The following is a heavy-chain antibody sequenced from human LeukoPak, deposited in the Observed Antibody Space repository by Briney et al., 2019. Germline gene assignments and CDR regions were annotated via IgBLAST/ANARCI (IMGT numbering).Heavy chain of an antibody. V-gene: IGHV1-69*05. CDR1: GGTSSSYA. CDR3: ARAHRDIVVVPAAILKYYYYYYMDV. J-gene: IGHJ6*03. D-gene: IGHD2-2*02. CDR2: IIPIFGTA. Sequence: SVKVSCKASGGTSSSYAISWVRQAPGQGLEWMGGIIPIFGTANYAQKFQGRVTITTDESTSTAYMELSSLRSEDTAVYYCARAHRDIVVVPAAILKYYYYYYMDVWGKGTTVTVSS.